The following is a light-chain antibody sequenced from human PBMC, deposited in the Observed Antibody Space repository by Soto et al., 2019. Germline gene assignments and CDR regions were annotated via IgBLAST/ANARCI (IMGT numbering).Light chain of an antibody. CDR3: QQVDGYPLT. Sequence: DIQLTQSPSFLSASVGDRVTITCRASQGISTYLAWYQQKPGKAPKLLIYAASTLQSGVPSRFSGSGSGTEFTLTISSLQREDFATYYCQQVDGYPLTFGGGTKVEIK. V-gene: IGKV1-9*01. CDR1: QGISTY. CDR2: AAS. J-gene: IGKJ4*01.